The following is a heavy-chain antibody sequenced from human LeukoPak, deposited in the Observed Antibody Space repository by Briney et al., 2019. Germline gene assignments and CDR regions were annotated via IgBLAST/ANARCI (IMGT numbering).Heavy chain of an antibody. J-gene: IGHJ3*01. D-gene: IGHD1-26*01. V-gene: IGHV4-59*08. CDR2: IYYSGNT. CDR3: ARTRYSGSHNSAFDL. Sequence: SETLSLTCTVSRGSISGHYWSWIRQSPGKGLEWIGNIYYSGNTNYNPSLKSRVTISIDTSRIHFSLHLSSVTSADTAVYYCARTRYSGSHNSAFDLWGQGTVVTVSS. CDR1: RGSISGHY.